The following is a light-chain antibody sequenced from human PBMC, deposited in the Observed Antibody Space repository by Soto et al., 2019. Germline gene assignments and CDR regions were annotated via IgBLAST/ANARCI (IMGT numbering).Light chain of an antibody. Sequence: EIVLTQSPATLSSSPGDTATLSCRASQRVSSHLAWYQQKPGQAPRLLIYAASTRATGIPVRFSGSGSETEFTLTIRSLQSEDSALYYCHQYNNWPWTFGQGTKVDIK. V-gene: IGKV3-15*01. CDR2: AAS. CDR3: HQYNNWPWT. J-gene: IGKJ1*01. CDR1: QRVSSH.